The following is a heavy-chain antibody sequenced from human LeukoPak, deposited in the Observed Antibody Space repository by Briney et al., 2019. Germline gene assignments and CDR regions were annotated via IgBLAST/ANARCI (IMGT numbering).Heavy chain of an antibody. CDR1: GFTFSSYS. D-gene: IGHD5-12*01. V-gene: IGHV3-48*01. Sequence: GGSLRLSCAASGFTFSSYSMNWVRQAPGKGLEWVSYISSSGSTIYYADSVKGRFTISRDNSKNTLYLQMNSLRAEDTAVYYCAKDRASGYRFDYWGQGTLVTVSS. J-gene: IGHJ4*02. CDR3: AKDRASGYRFDY. CDR2: ISSSGSTI.